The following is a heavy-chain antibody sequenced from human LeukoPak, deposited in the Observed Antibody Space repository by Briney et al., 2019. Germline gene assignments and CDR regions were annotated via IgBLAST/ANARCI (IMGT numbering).Heavy chain of an antibody. CDR1: GGSISNYY. CDR2: IYYSGST. D-gene: IGHD3-9*01. J-gene: IGHJ6*03. Sequence: SETLSLTCTVSGGSISNYYWSWVRQPPGKGLEWIGYIYYSGSTNYNPSLKSRVTMSVDTSKNQFSLKLSPVTAADTAVYYCARDIPYDILSCYKCCYMDVWGKGTTVTISS. CDR3: ARDIPYDILSCYKCCYMDV. V-gene: IGHV4-59*12.